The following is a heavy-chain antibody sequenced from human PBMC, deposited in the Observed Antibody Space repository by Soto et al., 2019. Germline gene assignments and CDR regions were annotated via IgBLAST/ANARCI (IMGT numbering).Heavy chain of an antibody. Sequence: GGSLRLSCAASGFTFSSYSMNWVRQAPGKGLEWVSYISSSSSTIYYADSVKGRFTISRDNAKNSLYLQMNSLRAEDTAVYYCARDLGLDIVATEGGGYYMDVWGKGTTVTVSS. J-gene: IGHJ6*03. CDR2: ISSSSSTI. V-gene: IGHV3-48*01. CDR3: ARDLGLDIVATEGGGYYMDV. D-gene: IGHD5-12*01. CDR1: GFTFSSYS.